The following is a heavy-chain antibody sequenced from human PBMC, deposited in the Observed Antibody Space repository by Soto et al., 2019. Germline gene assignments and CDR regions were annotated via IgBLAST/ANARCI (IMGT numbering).Heavy chain of an antibody. CDR2: IIPIFGTA. Sequence: SVKVSCKASGGTFSSYAISWVRQAPGQGLEWMGGIIPIFGTANYAQKFQGRVTITADESTSTAYMELSSLRSEDTAVYYCARVLNIVYDAFDIWGQGTMVTVSS. D-gene: IGHD2-15*01. J-gene: IGHJ3*02. CDR1: GGTFSSYA. V-gene: IGHV1-69*13. CDR3: ARVLNIVYDAFDI.